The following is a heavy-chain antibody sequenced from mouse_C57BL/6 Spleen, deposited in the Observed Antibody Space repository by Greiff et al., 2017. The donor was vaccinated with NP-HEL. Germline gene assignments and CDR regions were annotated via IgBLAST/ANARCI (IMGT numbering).Heavy chain of an antibody. CDR3: ARNYGSPAWFAY. Sequence: VKLMESGAELVRPGTSVKVSCKASGYAFTNYLIEWVKQRPGQGLEWIGVINPGSGGTNYNEKFKGKATLTADKSSSTAYMQLSSLTSEDSAVYFCARNYGSPAWFAYWGQGTLVTVSA. V-gene: IGHV1-54*01. CDR1: GYAFTNYL. D-gene: IGHD1-1*01. CDR2: INPGSGGT. J-gene: IGHJ3*01.